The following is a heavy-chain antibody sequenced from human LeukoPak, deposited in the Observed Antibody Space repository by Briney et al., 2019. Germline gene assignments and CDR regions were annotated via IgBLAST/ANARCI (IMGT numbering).Heavy chain of an antibody. CDR3: ARDTPGGIAAAGVDY. V-gene: IGHV4-30-2*01. CDR2: IYHSGST. D-gene: IGHD6-13*01. J-gene: IGHJ4*02. Sequence: PSETLSLTCAVSGGSISSGGYSWSWIRQPPGKGLEWIGYIYHSGSTYYNPSLKSRVTMSVDTSKNQFSLKLSSVTAADTAVYYCARDTPGGIAAAGVDYWGQGTLVTVSS. CDR1: GGSISSGGYS.